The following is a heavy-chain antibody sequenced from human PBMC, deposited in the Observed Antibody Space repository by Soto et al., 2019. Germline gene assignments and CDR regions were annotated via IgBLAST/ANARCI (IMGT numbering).Heavy chain of an antibody. CDR1: GFTFSVAW. Sequence: EGSLRLSCAGSGFTFSVAWMNWVRQAPGKGLEWVGLIKSKTDGGTTDYAAPVKGRFTISRDDSKNLVFLQMNSLSDDDTAVYYCTTRTTVINSLWGPGARDTVSS. D-gene: IGHD4-17*01. J-gene: IGHJ4*02. CDR2: IKSKTDGGTT. V-gene: IGHV3-15*05. CDR3: TTRTTVINSL.